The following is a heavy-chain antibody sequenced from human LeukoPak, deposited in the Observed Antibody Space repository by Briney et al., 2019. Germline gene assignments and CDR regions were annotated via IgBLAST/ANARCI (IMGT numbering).Heavy chain of an antibody. V-gene: IGHV4-59*01. J-gene: IGHJ3*02. CDR3: ARDLSYYDSSGYYDNFDAFDI. D-gene: IGHD3-22*01. Sequence: PSETLSLTCTVSGGSISSYYWSWIRQPPGKGLEWIGYIYYSGSTNYNPSLKSRVTISVDTSKNQFSLKLSSVTAADTAVYYCARDLSYYDSSGYYDNFDAFDIWGQGTMVTVSS. CDR2: IYYSGST. CDR1: GGSISSYY.